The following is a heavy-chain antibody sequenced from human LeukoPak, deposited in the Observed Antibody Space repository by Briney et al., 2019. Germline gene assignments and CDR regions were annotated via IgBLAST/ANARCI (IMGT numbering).Heavy chain of an antibody. Sequence: SETLSLTCTVSGYSISSGYYWGWIRQPPGKGLEWIGEINHSGSTNYNPSLKSRVTISVDTSKNQFSLKLSSVTAADTAVYYCARGPIAAAGSDAFDIWGQGTMVTVSS. CDR3: ARGPIAAAGSDAFDI. D-gene: IGHD6-13*01. CDR1: GYSISSGYY. J-gene: IGHJ3*02. CDR2: INHSGST. V-gene: IGHV4-38-2*02.